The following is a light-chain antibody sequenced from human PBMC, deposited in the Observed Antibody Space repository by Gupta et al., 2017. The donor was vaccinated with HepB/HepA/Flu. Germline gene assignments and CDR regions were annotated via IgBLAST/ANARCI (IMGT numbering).Light chain of an antibody. Sequence: QSALTQPASVSGSPGQSITISCTGSSSDVGANDYVSWYQLYPGKAPKLIIYDVNNRPSGVSHRFSGSKSGNTASLTIAGLQAEDEADFYCASYTIHLTPVIFGGGTRLTVL. V-gene: IGLV2-14*03. J-gene: IGLJ2*01. CDR3: ASYTIHLTPVI. CDR2: DVN. CDR1: SSDVGANDY.